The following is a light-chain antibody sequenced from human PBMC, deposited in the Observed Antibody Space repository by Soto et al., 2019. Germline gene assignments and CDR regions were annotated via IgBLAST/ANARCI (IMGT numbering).Light chain of an antibody. V-gene: IGLV2-8*01. CDR2: EVN. Sequence: QSVLTQPPSASGSPGQSVTISCTGTSNDVGGYNYVSWYQQHPGKAPRLMIYEVNQRPSGVPDRFSGSKSGNTASLTVSGLQAEDEADYYCSSYAGSNNFQRVFGGGTKLTVL. CDR1: SNDVGGYNY. CDR3: SSYAGSNNFQRV. J-gene: IGLJ3*02.